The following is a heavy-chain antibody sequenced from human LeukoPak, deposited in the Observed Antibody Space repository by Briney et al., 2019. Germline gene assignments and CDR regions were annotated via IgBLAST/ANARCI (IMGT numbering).Heavy chain of an antibody. D-gene: IGHD3-10*01. J-gene: IGHJ3*02. Sequence: PGGSLRLSCAASGFTFSSYSMSWVRQAPGKGLEWVSSISSSSSYIYYADSVKGRFTISRDNAKNSLYLQMNSLRAEDTAVYYCARDNGGGSGDAFDIWGQGTMVTVSS. CDR3: ARDNGGGSGDAFDI. CDR1: GFTFSSYS. CDR2: ISSSSSYI. V-gene: IGHV3-21*01.